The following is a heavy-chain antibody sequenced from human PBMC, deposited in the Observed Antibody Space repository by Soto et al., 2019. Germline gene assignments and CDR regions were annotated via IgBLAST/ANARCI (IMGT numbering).Heavy chain of an antibody. CDR2: ISYDGSNK. V-gene: IGHV3-30*18. D-gene: IGHD3-10*01. Sequence: HPGGSLRLSCAASGFTFSSCGMHWVRQAPGKGLEWVAVISYDGSNKYYADSVKGRFTISRDNSKNTLYLQMNSLRAEDTAVYYCAKALRSWPRRYYYYGMDVWGQGTTVTVSS. J-gene: IGHJ6*02. CDR3: AKALRSWPRRYYYYGMDV. CDR1: GFTFSSCG.